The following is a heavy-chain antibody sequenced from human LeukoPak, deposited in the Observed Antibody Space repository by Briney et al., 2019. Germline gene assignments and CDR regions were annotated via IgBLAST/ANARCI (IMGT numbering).Heavy chain of an antibody. V-gene: IGHV3-49*04. CDR2: IRSKAYGGTT. Sequence: PGGSLRLSCTASGFTFGDYAMSWVRQAPGKGLEWVGFIRSKAYGGTTEYAASVKGRFTISRDDSKSIAYLQMNSLKTEDTAVYYCTRDGGGYYFDIWGQGTMVTVSS. D-gene: IGHD5-18*01. CDR3: TRDGGGYYFDI. CDR1: GFTFGDYA. J-gene: IGHJ3*02.